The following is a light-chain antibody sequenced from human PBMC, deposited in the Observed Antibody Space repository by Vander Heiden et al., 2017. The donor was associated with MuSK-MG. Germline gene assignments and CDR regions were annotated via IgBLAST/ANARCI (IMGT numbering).Light chain of an antibody. J-gene: IGKJ1*01. CDR1: QSVTYNN. CDR3: QQDIDSPRT. Sequence: EIVLTQSPGPLSLSPGERATVSCRASQSVTYNNLAWYQQKAGQAPRLLIYGASSRATGIPDRFSGSGSGTDFTLTISRLEPEDFAVYYCQQDIDSPRTFGQGTKVEIK. V-gene: IGKV3-20*01. CDR2: GAS.